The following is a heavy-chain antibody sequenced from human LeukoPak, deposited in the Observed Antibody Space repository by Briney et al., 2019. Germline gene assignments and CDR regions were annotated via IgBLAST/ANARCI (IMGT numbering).Heavy chain of an antibody. V-gene: IGHV4-34*01. CDR1: GGSFSGYY. D-gene: IGHD3-10*01. J-gene: IGHJ5*02. CDR2: INHSGST. CDR3: ARGTMVRGVIPNWFDP. Sequence: PSETLSLTCAVYGGSFSGYYWSWIRQPPGKGLEWIGEINHSGSTNYNPSLKSRVTISVDTSKNQFSLKLSSVTAADTAVYYCARGTMVRGVIPNWFDPWGQGTLVTVSS.